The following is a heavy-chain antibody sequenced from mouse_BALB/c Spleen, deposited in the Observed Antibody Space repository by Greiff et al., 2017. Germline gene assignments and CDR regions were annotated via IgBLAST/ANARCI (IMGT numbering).Heavy chain of an antibody. CDR2: ISSGSSTI. D-gene: IGHD2-1*01. J-gene: IGHJ4*01. V-gene: IGHV5-17*02. Sequence: EVQRVESGGGLVQPGGSRKLSCAASGFTFSSFGMHWVRQAPEKGLEWVAYISSGSSTIYYADTVKGRFTISRDNPKNTLFLQMTSLRSEDTAMYYCARWGYYGNYYAMDYWGQGTSVTVSS. CDR3: ARWGYYGNYYAMDY. CDR1: GFTFSSFG.